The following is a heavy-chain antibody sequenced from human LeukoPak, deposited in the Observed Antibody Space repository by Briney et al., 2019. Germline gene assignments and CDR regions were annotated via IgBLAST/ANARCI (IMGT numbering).Heavy chain of an antibody. J-gene: IGHJ4*02. V-gene: IGHV3-48*02. D-gene: IGHD3-10*01. CDR1: GFTFSSYS. CDR2: ISSSSSTI. Sequence: PGGSLRLSCAASGFTFSSYSMNWVRQAPGKGLEWVPYISSSSSTIYHADSVKGRFTISRDNAKNSLYLQMNSLRDEDTAVYYCARFKGPKSGIDYWGQGTLVTVSS. CDR3: ARFKGPKSGIDY.